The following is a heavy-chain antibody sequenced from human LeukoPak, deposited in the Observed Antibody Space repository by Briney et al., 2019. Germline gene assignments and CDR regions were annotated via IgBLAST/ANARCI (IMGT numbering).Heavy chain of an antibody. D-gene: IGHD4-17*01. Sequence: GGSLRLSCAASGFTFSGSAMHWVRQASGKGLEWVGRIRSKANSYATAYAASVKGRFTISRDDSKNTAYLQMNSLKTEDTAVYYCTSLSTVTSYYYYMDVWGKGTTVTVSS. CDR1: GFTFSGSA. J-gene: IGHJ6*03. V-gene: IGHV3-73*01. CDR3: TSLSTVTSYYYYMDV. CDR2: IRSKANSYAT.